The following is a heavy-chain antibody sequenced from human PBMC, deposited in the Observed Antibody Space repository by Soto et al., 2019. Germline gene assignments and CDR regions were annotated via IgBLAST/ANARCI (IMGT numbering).Heavy chain of an antibody. Sequence: GGSLRLSCAASGFTFSGSAMHWVRQASGKGLEWVGRIRSKANSYATAYAASVKGRFTISRDDSKNTAYLQMNSLKTEDTAVYYCTRLTTFGYDFWSAYHPHYYGMDVWGQGTTVTVSS. J-gene: IGHJ6*02. CDR3: TRLTTFGYDFWSAYHPHYYGMDV. D-gene: IGHD3-3*01. CDR2: IRSKANSYAT. V-gene: IGHV3-73*01. CDR1: GFTFSGSA.